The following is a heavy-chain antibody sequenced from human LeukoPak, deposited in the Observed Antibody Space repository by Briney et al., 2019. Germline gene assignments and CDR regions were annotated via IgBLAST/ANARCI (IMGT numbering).Heavy chain of an antibody. CDR3: ARNPPSHHLMWGNDYSRGGAWFDP. V-gene: IGHV1-46*01. CDR2: INPSGGST. Sequence: GASVKVSCKASGYTFTSYYMHWVRQAPGQGLEWVGIINPSGGSTSYAQKFQGRVTMTRDTSTSTVYMELSSLRSEDTAVYYCARNPPSHHLMWGNDYSRGGAWFDPWGQGTLVTVSS. CDR1: GYTFTSYY. D-gene: IGHD4-11*01. J-gene: IGHJ5*02.